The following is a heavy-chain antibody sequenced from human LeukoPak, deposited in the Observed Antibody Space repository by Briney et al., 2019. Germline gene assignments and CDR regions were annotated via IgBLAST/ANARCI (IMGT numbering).Heavy chain of an antibody. CDR2: ISAYNGNT. CDR1: GYTFTSYG. D-gene: IGHD3-22*01. Sequence: GASVKVSCKASGYTFTSYGISWVRQAPGQGLEWMGWISAYNGNTNYAQKLQGRVTMITDTSTSTAYMELRSLRSDDTAVYYCARDVYYYDSSGYLAFDIWGQGTMVTVSS. V-gene: IGHV1-18*01. CDR3: ARDVYYYDSSGYLAFDI. J-gene: IGHJ3*02.